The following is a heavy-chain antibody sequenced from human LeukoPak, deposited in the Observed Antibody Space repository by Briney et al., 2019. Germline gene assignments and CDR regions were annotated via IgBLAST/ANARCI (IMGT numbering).Heavy chain of an antibody. CDR1: GGSFSGYY. J-gene: IGHJ3*02. D-gene: IGHD3-3*01. CDR2: INHSGST. CDR3: ARVPSPVLRFLEWSNDAFDI. V-gene: IGHV4-34*01. Sequence: SSETLSLTCAVYGGSFSGYYWSWIRQPPGKGLEWIGEINHSGSTNYNPSLKSRVTISVDTSKNQFSLKLSSVTAADTAVYYRARVPSPVLRFLEWSNDAFDIWGQGTMVTVSS.